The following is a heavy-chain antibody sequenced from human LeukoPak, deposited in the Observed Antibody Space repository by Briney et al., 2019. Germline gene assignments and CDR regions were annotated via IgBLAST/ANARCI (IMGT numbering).Heavy chain of an antibody. CDR2: INPNTGDT. CDR3: ARGPLEYCSGGTCYSGRNWFDP. D-gene: IGHD2-15*01. J-gene: IGHJ5*02. CDR1: GYTFSSYY. Sequence: ASVKVSCKASGYTFSSYYMHWVRQAPGQGLEWMGWINPNTGDTNYAQKFQGRVTMTRDTSISTVCMELRRLRSDDTAAYYCARGPLEYCSGGTCYSGRNWFDPWGQGTLVTVSS. V-gene: IGHV1-2*02.